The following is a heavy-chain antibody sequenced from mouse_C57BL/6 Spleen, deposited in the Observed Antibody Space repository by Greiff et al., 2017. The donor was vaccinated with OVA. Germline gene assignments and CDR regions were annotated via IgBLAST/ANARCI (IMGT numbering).Heavy chain of an antibody. CDR1: GYSITSGYY. CDR2: ISYDGSN. D-gene: IGHD1-1*01. V-gene: IGHV3-6*01. J-gene: IGHJ2*01. Sequence: EVKLMESGPGLVKPSQSLSLTCSVTGYSITSGYYWNWIRQFPGNKLEWMGYISYDGSNNYNPSLKNRISITRDTSKNQFFLKLNSVTTEDTATYYCATFIFGYWGQGTTLTVSS. CDR3: ATFIFGY.